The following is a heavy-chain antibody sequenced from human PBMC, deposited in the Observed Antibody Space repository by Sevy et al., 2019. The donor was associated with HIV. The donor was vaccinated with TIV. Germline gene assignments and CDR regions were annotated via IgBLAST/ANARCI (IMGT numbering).Heavy chain of an antibody. J-gene: IGHJ4*02. D-gene: IGHD2-21*02. CDR1: RGSLSNYG. V-gene: IGHV1-69*10. CDR2: IIPRPGIA. Sequence: ASVKVSCMASRGSLSNYGMNWVRQAPGQGLEWMGGIIPRPGIANYEQKYQGRVTITAEESTSTLYMEVRSLRSEDTGVYFCASRRPWGGDCDFFDSWGQGTLVTVSS. CDR3: ASRRPWGGDCDFFDS.